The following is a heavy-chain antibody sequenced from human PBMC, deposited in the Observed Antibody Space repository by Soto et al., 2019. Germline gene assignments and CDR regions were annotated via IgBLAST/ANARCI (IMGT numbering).Heavy chain of an antibody. CDR3: ATDLGITGTTGFDY. D-gene: IGHD1-7*01. CDR2: FDPEDGET. J-gene: IGHJ4*02. CDR1: GYTLTELS. Sequence: ASVKVSCKVSGYTLTELSMHWVRQAPGKGLEWMGGFDPEDGETIYAQKFQGRVTMTEDTSTDTAYMELSSLRSEDTAVYYCATDLGITGTTGFDYWGQGTLVTVSS. V-gene: IGHV1-24*01.